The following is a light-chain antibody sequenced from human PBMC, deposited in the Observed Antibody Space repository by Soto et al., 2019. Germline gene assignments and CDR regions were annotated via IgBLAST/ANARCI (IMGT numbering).Light chain of an antibody. J-gene: IGKJ5*01. CDR3: QQGYTNPIT. V-gene: IGKV1-39*01. CDR2: AAS. Sequence: IHMTQSPSSLSASVGYIFTIACRTSQTIRGYLNWYQQKPGKAPKLLIYAASTLQSGVPSRLSGRGDGTDSTTTSSSMQTEDVETYHCQQGYTNPITFGQGTRLEIK. CDR1: QTIRGY.